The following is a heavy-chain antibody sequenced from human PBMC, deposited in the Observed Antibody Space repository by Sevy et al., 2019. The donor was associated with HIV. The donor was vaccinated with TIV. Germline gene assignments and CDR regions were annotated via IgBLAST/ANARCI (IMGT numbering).Heavy chain of an antibody. V-gene: IGHV4-34*01. CDR2: INSDRQT. Sequence: SETLSLTCAVYGGSFSGYYWTWIRQFPGQELQWIGEINSDRQTKKNPSLSSRVTISVDSSKNQFSLKLISVTAADMAVYYCARGRMDFWSGYYDFWGRGTLVTVSS. CDR3: ARGRMDFWSGYYDF. CDR1: GGSFSGYY. J-gene: IGHJ4*02. D-gene: IGHD3-3*01.